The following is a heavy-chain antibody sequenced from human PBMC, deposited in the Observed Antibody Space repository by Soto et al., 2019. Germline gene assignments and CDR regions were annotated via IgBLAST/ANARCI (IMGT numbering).Heavy chain of an antibody. D-gene: IGHD3-22*01. J-gene: IGHJ4*02. CDR1: GGSISSYY. Sequence: SETLSLTCTVSGGSISSYYWSWIRQPPGRGLEWIGYIYYSGSTNYNPSLKSRVTISVDTSKNQFSLKLSSVTAADTAVYYCARLIFSYYYDSSAFDYWGQGTLVTVSS. V-gene: IGHV4-59*08. CDR3: ARLIFSYYYDSSAFDY. CDR2: IYYSGST.